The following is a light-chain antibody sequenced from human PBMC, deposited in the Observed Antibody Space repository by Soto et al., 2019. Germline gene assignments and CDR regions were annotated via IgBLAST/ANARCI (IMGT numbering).Light chain of an antibody. V-gene: IGLV1-51*01. CDR3: GAWDSSLSGVL. CDR2: DTN. Sequence: QSVLTQPPSVSAAPGQPVTISCCGETSNIGNNYVSWYQQLPGTAPKLLIYDTNNRPSGIPDRFSGSKSGTSATLGITGLQTGDEAVYYCGAWDSSLSGVLFGGGTKVTVL. J-gene: IGLJ2*01. CDR1: TSNIGNNY.